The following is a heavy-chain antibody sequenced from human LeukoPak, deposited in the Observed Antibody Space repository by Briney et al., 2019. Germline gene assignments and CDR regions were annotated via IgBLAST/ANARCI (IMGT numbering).Heavy chain of an antibody. J-gene: IGHJ4*02. CDR1: GFTLSRYY. D-gene: IGHD6-13*01. V-gene: IGHV3-74*01. CDR3: TRVFVGDEYSSSGY. Sequence: GGSLRLSCAASGFTLSRYYMHWVRQAPGKGLVWVSRINSDGSSTTYADSVKGRFTISRDNAKNTLYLQMNSLKVEDTAVYYCTRVFVGDEYSSSGYWGQGTLVTLSS. CDR2: INSDGSST.